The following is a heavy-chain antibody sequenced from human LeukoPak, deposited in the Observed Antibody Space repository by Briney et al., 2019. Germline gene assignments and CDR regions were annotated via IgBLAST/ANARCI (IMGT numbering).Heavy chain of an antibody. D-gene: IGHD3-9*01. J-gene: IGHJ4*02. Sequence: GGSLRLSCAASGFTFSDYYMSWIRQAPGKGLEWVSYISSSGSTIYYADSVKGRFTISRDNAKNSLYLQMNSLRAEDTAVCYCARNVLTGYYGEIDYWGQGTLVTVSS. CDR1: GFTFSDYY. CDR3: ARNVLTGYYGEIDY. CDR2: ISSSGSTI. V-gene: IGHV3-11*01.